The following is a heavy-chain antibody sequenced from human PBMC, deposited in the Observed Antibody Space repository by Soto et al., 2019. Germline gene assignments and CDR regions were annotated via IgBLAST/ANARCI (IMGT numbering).Heavy chain of an antibody. CDR1: GGTFSSYT. D-gene: IGHD6-13*01. J-gene: IGHJ4*02. Sequence: QVQLVQSGAEVKKPGSSVKVSCKASGGTFSSYTISWVRQAPGQGLEWMGRIIPILGIANYAQKFQGRVTTTADKSTSTAYMELSSLRAEDTAVYDCARWPPAAGFDYWGQGTLVTVSS. CDR2: IIPILGIA. CDR3: ARWPPAAGFDY. V-gene: IGHV1-69*02.